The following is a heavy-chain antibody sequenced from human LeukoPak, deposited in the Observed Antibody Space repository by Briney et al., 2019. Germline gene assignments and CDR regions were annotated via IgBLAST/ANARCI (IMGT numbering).Heavy chain of an antibody. J-gene: IGHJ5*02. D-gene: IGHD6-13*01. CDR2: INHSGST. CDR3: ARTYSSGWYRRTWFDP. Sequence: PSETLSLTCAVYGGSFSGYYWSWIRQPPGKGLEWIGEINHSGSTNYNPSLKSRVTISVDTSKNEFSLKLSSVTAADTAVYYCARTYSSGWYRRTWFDPWGQGTLVTVSS. CDR1: GGSFSGYY. V-gene: IGHV4-34*01.